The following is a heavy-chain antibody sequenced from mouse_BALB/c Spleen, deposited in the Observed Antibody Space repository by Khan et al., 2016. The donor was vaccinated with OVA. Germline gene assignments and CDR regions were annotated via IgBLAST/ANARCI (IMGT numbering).Heavy chain of an antibody. V-gene: IGHV3-2*02. J-gene: IGHJ2*01. Sequence: VQLQQSGPGLVKPSQSLSLTCTVTGYSITSGYGLNWIRQFPGNKLEWMGYISYSGSTNYNPSLKSRISITRDTSKNQFFLQLNSVTTEDTATYYCARTARIKYWGKGTTLTVSS. D-gene: IGHD1-2*01. CDR1: GYSITSGYG. CDR3: ARTARIKY. CDR2: ISYSGST.